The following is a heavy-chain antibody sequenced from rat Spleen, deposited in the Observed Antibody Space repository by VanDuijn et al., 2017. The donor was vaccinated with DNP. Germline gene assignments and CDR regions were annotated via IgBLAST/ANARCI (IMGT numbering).Heavy chain of an antibody. V-gene: IGHV5-7*01. CDR1: GFIFSDYA. D-gene: IGHD1-9*01. CDR2: ISDDGTRT. CDR3: ARQDYGYNYAFDY. J-gene: IGHJ2*01. Sequence: EVQLVESGGGLVQPGRSLKLSCSASGFIFSDYAMAWVRQAPKKGLEWVATISDDGTRTYYQDSVKGRFTLSRDSPNNSLFLQMDSLRSEDTATYYCARQDYGYNYAFDYWGQGVMVSVSS.